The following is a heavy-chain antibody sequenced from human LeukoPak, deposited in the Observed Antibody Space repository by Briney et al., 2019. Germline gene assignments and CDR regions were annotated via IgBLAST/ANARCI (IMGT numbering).Heavy chain of an antibody. V-gene: IGHV4-30-2*01. D-gene: IGHD3-22*01. CDR1: GGSISSGGYS. CDR3: ARDVGDYYDSSGYLRWFDP. CDR2: IYHSGST. Sequence: PSETLSLTCAVSGGSISSGGYSWSWIRQPPGKGLEWIGYIYHSGSTYYNPSLKSRVTISVDRSKNQFSLKLSSVTAADTAVYYCARDVGDYYDSSGYLRWFDPWGQGTLVVVSS. J-gene: IGHJ5*02.